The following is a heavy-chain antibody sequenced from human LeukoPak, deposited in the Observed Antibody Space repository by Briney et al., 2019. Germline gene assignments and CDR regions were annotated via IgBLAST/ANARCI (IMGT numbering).Heavy chain of an antibody. V-gene: IGHV4-30-4*08. CDR2: SYYSGST. J-gene: IGHJ6*03. CDR1: GGSICSGDYD. CDR3: ARVPRVGDFWSGYNYYYMDV. D-gene: IGHD3-3*01. Sequence: PSETLSLTCTVSGGSICSGDYDWRWIRQPPGKGLEWIGYSYYSGSTYYNPSLKSRVTRSVDTSKNQFSLKLSSVTAADTAVYYCARVPRVGDFWSGYNYYYMDVWGKGTTVTVSS.